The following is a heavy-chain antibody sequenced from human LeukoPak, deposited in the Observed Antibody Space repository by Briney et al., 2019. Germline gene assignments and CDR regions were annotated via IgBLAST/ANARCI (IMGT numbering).Heavy chain of an antibody. Sequence: SQTLSLTCTVSGGSISSGSYYWSWLRQPAGTGLEWLGRIYTSGSTNYNPSLKSRVSISVDTSKNQFSLKLNSMTAADTAVYYCARVRIGSGRAFDYWGQGSLVTVSS. CDR3: ARVRIGSGRAFDY. CDR1: GGSISSGSYY. CDR2: IYTSGST. V-gene: IGHV4-61*02. J-gene: IGHJ4*02. D-gene: IGHD2-15*01.